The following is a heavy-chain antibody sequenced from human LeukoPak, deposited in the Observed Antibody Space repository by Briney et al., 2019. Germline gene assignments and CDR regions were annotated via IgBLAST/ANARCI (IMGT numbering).Heavy chain of an antibody. CDR1: GFTFSSYG. V-gene: IGHV3-23*01. D-gene: IGHD6-13*01. J-gene: IGHJ4*02. CDR2: ISGSGSST. CDR3: AKRGFIAGNPTDFDY. Sequence: GGSLRLSCAASGFTFSSYGMSWVRQAPGKGLEWDSLISGSGSSTYYADSVKGRFTISRDNSKNTLHLQMNSLRAEDTAVYYCAKRGFIAGNPTDFDYWGQGTLVTVSS.